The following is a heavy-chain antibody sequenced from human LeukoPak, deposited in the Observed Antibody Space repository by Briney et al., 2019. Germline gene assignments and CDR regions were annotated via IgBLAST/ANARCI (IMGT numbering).Heavy chain of an antibody. V-gene: IGHV4-59*01. Sequence: SETLSLTCTVSGGSISSYYWSWIRQPPGKGLEWIGYIYYSGSTNYNPSLKSRVTISVDTSKNQFSLKLSSVTAADTAVHYCASWSLGSGSSFDYWGQGTLVTVSS. CDR2: IYYSGST. D-gene: IGHD3-10*01. CDR1: GGSISSYY. J-gene: IGHJ4*02. CDR3: ASWSLGSGSSFDY.